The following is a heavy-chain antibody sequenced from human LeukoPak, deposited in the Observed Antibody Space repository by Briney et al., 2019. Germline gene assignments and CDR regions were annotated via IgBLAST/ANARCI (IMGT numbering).Heavy chain of an antibody. V-gene: IGHV4-34*01. Sequence: SETLSLTCAVYGGSFSGYYWSWNRQPPGKGLEWIGEINHSGSTNYNPSLKSRDTISVDTSKNQFSLKLSSVTAADTAVHYCAREKLKRSYYYDSSGYYYSGYWFDPWGQGTLVTVSS. D-gene: IGHD3-22*01. J-gene: IGHJ5*02. CDR1: GGSFSGYY. CDR2: INHSGST. CDR3: AREKLKRSYYYDSSGYYYSGYWFDP.